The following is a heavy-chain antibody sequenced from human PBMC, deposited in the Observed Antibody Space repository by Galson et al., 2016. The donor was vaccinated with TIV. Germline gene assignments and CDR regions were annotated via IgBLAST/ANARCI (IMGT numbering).Heavy chain of an antibody. Sequence: SLRLSCAASGFTFSSYATTWVRQAPGKGLEWVSAITGGGGTTYYADSVKGRFAISRDNSKNTVYLQRNSLRADDTAVYYCAKVPSSGFRYYYGMDVWGQGTTVTVSS. D-gene: IGHD3-22*01. CDR1: GFTFSSYA. V-gene: IGHV3-23*01. CDR3: AKVPSSGFRYYYGMDV. J-gene: IGHJ6*02. CDR2: ITGGGGTT.